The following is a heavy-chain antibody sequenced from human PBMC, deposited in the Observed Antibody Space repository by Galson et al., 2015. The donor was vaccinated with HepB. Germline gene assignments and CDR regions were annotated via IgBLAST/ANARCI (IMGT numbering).Heavy chain of an antibody. CDR2: ISYDGSNK. CDR3: ARAPLYSSSWYDHWYFDL. J-gene: IGHJ2*01. CDR1: GFTFSSYA. V-gene: IGHV3-30*04. D-gene: IGHD6-13*01. Sequence: SLRLSCAASGFTFSSYAMHWVRQAPGKGLEWVAVISYDGSNKYYADSVKARFTISRDNSKNTLYLQMNSLRAEDTAVYYCARAPLYSSSWYDHWYFDLWGQGTLVTVSS.